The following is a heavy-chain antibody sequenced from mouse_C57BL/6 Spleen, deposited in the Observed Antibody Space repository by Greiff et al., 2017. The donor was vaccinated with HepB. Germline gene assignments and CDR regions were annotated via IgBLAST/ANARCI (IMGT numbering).Heavy chain of an antibody. Sequence: QVQLQQPGAELVKPGASVKLSCKASGYTFTSYWMQWVKQRPGQGLEWIGEIDPSDSYTNYNQKFKGKATLTVDTSSSTAYMQLSSLTSEYSAVYYCARGGRGDYWGQGTTLTVSS. CDR1: GYTFTSYW. V-gene: IGHV1-50*01. J-gene: IGHJ2*01. CDR2: IDPSDSYT. CDR3: ARGGRGDY.